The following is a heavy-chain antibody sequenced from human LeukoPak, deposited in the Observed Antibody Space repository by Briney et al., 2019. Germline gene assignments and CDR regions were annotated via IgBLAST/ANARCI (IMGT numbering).Heavy chain of an antibody. J-gene: IGHJ5*02. CDR2: ISAYNGNT. D-gene: IGHD2-2*01. CDR1: GYTFTSYG. Sequence: ASVKASCKASGYTFTSYGISWVRQAPGQGLEWMGWISAYNGNTNYAQKLQGRVTMTTDTSTSTAYMELRSLRSDDTAVYYCARSEIVVVPAALPDAFDPWGQGTLVTVSS. V-gene: IGHV1-18*01. CDR3: ARSEIVVVPAALPDAFDP.